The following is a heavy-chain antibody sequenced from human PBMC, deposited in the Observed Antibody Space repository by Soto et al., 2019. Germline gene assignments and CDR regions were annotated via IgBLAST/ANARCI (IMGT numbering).Heavy chain of an antibody. J-gene: IGHJ4*02. CDR3: ARGVVVGANQYYFDY. CDR1: GGSINNYY. V-gene: IGHV4-59*01. CDR2: IYYSGST. Sequence: SETLSLTCTVSGGSINNYYWSWIRQPPGKGLEWIGYIYYSGSTNYRPSLKSRVTISVDTSNSQFSLKLSSVTAADTAAYYCARGVVVGANQYYFDYWGQGTLVTVSS. D-gene: IGHD1-26*01.